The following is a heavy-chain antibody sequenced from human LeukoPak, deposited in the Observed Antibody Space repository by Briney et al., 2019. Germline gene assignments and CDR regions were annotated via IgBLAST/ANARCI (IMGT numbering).Heavy chain of an antibody. J-gene: IGHJ3*02. D-gene: IGHD3-22*01. CDR1: GFTVSSNY. CDR3: ARDSWRYYYDSREI. Sequence: GGSLRLSCAASGFTVSSNYMSWVRQAPGKGLEWVSVIYSGGSTYYADSVKGRFTISRDNSKNTLYLQMNSLRAEDTAVYYCARDSWRYYYDSREIWGQGTMVPVSS. CDR2: IYSGGST. V-gene: IGHV3-66*01.